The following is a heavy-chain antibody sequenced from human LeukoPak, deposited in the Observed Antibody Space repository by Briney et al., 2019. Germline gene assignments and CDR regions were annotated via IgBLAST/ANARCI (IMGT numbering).Heavy chain of an antibody. J-gene: IGHJ4*02. CDR1: GFTFSSYW. CDR3: ARVRRIAAALDY. V-gene: IGHV3-7*01. Sequence: GGSLRLSCAASGFTFSSYWMSWVRQAPGKGLEGVANIKQDGSEKYYVDSVRRRFTISRDNAKNSLYLQMNSLRAEDTAVHYCARVRRIAAALDYWGQGTLVTVSS. CDR2: IKQDGSEK. D-gene: IGHD6-13*01.